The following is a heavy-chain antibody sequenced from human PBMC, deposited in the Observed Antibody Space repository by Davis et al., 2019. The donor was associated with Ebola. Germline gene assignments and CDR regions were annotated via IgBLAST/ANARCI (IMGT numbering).Heavy chain of an antibody. Sequence: GESLKISCAASGFTFSGYSMNWVRQAPGKGLDWVSYISSSTSTIYYADSVKGRFTISRDNAKNSLYLQMNSLRAEDTAVYYCARDFGDYIDYWGQGTLVTVSS. D-gene: IGHD3-10*01. CDR3: ARDFGDYIDY. J-gene: IGHJ4*02. V-gene: IGHV3-48*01. CDR1: GFTFSGYS. CDR2: ISSSTSTI.